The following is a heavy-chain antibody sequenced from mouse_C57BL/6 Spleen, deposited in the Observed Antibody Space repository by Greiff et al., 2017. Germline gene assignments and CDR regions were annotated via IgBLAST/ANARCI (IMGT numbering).Heavy chain of an antibody. D-gene: IGHD2-4*01. J-gene: IGHJ4*01. CDR1: GFNIKNTY. CDR3: ALYDYEDYYAMDY. Sequence: VQLQQPFSYLFIPWSSVKLSCTASGFNIKNTYMHWVKQRPEQGLEWIGRIDPANGNTKYAPKFQGKATITADTSSNTAYLQLSSLTSEDTAIYYCALYDYEDYYAMDYWGQGTSVTVSS. V-gene: IGHV14-3*01. CDR2: IDPANGNT.